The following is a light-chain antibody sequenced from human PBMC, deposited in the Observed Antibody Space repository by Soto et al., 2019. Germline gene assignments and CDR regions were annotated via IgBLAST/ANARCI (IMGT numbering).Light chain of an antibody. V-gene: IGKV3-15*01. J-gene: IGKJ1*01. Sequence: EIVMTQSPATLSVSPGERATLSCRASQSVSSSFAWYQQKPGQAPRLLIYGASTRATGIPARFSGSGSGTEFTLTISTLQSEDFAVYYCQQYNNWWTFGQGTKVEVK. CDR3: QQYNNWWT. CDR2: GAS. CDR1: QSVSSS.